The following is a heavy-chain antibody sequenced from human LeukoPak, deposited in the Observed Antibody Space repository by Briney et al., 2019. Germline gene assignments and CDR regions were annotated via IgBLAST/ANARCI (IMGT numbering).Heavy chain of an antibody. V-gene: IGHV3-7*03. D-gene: IGHD3-22*01. Sequence: GGSLRLSCAASGFTFSNAYMNWVRQAPGKGLEWVANIKKEGSEKYYVDSVKGRFTISRDNAKNSLYLQMNSLRADDTAVYYCATDYYDSSGYYTGAYWGQGTLVTVSS. CDR1: GFTFSNAY. CDR3: ATDYYDSSGYYTGAY. J-gene: IGHJ4*02. CDR2: IKKEGSEK.